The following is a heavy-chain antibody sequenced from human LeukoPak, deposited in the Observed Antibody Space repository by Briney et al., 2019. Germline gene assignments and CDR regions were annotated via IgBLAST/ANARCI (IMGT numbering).Heavy chain of an antibody. CDR1: GGSISSTNW. CDR2: IYHSGST. Sequence: SETLSLTCTVSGGSISSTNWWSWVRQPPGKGLEWIGEIYHSGSTNYSPSLKSRVTISVDTSKNQFSLKLSSVTAADTAVYYCARGTDYSNYYYYYYMDVWGKGTTVTVSS. J-gene: IGHJ6*03. V-gene: IGHV4-4*02. CDR3: ARGTDYSNYYYYYYMDV. D-gene: IGHD4-11*01.